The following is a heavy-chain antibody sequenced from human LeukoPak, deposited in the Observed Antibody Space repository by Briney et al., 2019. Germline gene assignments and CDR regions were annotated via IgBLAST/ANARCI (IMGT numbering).Heavy chain of an antibody. CDR1: GVTFSSYA. CDR2: ISSNGGVT. CDR3: ARGESYYYGSGIDY. D-gene: IGHD3-10*01. V-gene: IGHV3-64*02. Sequence: GGSLRLSCAASGVTFSSYAMHWVRQAPGKGLEYISAISSNGGVTYYADSVKGRFTISRDNSKNTLYLQMGSLRAEDMAVYYCARGESYYYGSGIDYWGQGTLVTVSS. J-gene: IGHJ4*02.